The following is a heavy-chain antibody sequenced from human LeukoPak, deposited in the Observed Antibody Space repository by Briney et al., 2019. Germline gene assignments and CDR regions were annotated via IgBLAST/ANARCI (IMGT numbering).Heavy chain of an antibody. CDR1: GFTFRGAW. Sequence: GGSLRLSCAGSGFTFRGAWMNWVHQAPGKGLEWVGRIKSKVDGETTDYAAPVKGRFSISRDDPENTLFLQMNGLKIEDTAVYYCATGVVVSADHDGYWGQGALVTVSS. V-gene: IGHV3-15*01. CDR2: IKSKVDGETT. D-gene: IGHD2-21*02. CDR3: ATGVVVSADHDGY. J-gene: IGHJ4*02.